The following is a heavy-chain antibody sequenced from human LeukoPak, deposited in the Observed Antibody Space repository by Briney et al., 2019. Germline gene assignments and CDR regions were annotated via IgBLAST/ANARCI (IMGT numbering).Heavy chain of an antibody. D-gene: IGHD6-6*01. CDR2: IYRDGSTT. CDR3: ARAEYSSSPLTFFDY. Sequence: GGSLRLSCAASGFGFSRYWMHWVRQAPGTGLKWVSRIYRDGSTTDYADSVKGRFTISRDNSKNTLYLQMNSLRAEDTAVYYCARAEYSSSPLTFFDYWGQGTLVTVSS. J-gene: IGHJ4*02. V-gene: IGHV3-74*01. CDR1: GFGFSRYW.